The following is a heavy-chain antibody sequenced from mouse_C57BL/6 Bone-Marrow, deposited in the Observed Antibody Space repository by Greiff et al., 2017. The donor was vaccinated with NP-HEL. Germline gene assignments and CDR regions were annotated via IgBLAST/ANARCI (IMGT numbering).Heavy chain of an antibody. D-gene: IGHD1-1*01. J-gene: IGHJ2*01. CDR2: ISSGGSYT. V-gene: IGHV5-6*01. CDR3: ARPDYYGRDYFDY. Sequence: EVQLVESGGDLVKPGGSLKLSCAASGFTFSSYGMSWVRPTPDKRLEWVATISSGGSYTYYPDRVKGRFPISRDNAKNTLYLQMSSLKSEDTAMYYCARPDYYGRDYFDYWGQGTTLTVSS. CDR1: GFTFSSYG.